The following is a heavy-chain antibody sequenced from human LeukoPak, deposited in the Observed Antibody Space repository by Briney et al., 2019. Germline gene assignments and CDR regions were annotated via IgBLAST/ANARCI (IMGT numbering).Heavy chain of an antibody. V-gene: IGHV3-30*18. CDR3: AKVPYYCSSTSCPADDY. J-gene: IGHJ4*02. Sequence: GGSLRLSCAASGFTFSSYGMHWVRQAPGKGLEWVAVISYDGSNKYYADSVKGRFTISRDNSKNTLYLQMNSLRAEDTAAYYCAKVPYYCSSTSCPADDYWGQGTLVTVSS. CDR1: GFTFSSYG. CDR2: ISYDGSNK. D-gene: IGHD2-2*01.